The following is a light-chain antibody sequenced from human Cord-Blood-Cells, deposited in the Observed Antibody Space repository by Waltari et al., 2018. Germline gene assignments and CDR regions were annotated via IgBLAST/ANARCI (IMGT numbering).Light chain of an antibody. Sequence: QLVLTQSPSAPASLGASVKLTCTLSIGHSRYAIAWHQQQPEKGPRYLMKLNSDGSHSKGDGIPDRFSGSSSGAERYLTISSLQSEDEADYYCQTWGTGIGVFGGGTKLTVL. V-gene: IGLV4-69*01. J-gene: IGLJ3*02. CDR1: IGHSRYA. CDR2: LNSDGSH. CDR3: QTWGTGIGV.